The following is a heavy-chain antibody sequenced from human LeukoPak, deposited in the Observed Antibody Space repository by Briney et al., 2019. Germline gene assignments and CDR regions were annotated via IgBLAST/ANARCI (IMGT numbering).Heavy chain of an antibody. Sequence: GGSLRLSCAASGFTSSAYWMSWVRQAPGKGLEWVANIKQDGSDKYYVDSVKGRFTISRDNVKNSLYLQMNSLRAEDTAVYYCARKTVVGSYFDYWGQGTPVTVSS. CDR2: IKQDGSDK. CDR3: ARKTVVGSYFDY. CDR1: GFTSSAYW. V-gene: IGHV3-7*03. D-gene: IGHD4-23*01. J-gene: IGHJ4*02.